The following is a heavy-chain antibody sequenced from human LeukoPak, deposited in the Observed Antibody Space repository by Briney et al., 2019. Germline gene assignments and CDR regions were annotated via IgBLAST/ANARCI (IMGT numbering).Heavy chain of an antibody. Sequence: GGSLRLSCAASGFTFSSYSMNWVRQAPGKGLEWVSSISSSSSYIYYADSVKGRFTISRDNAKNSLYLQMHSLRAEDTAVYYCARVSGYEGEIDYWGQGTLVTVSS. J-gene: IGHJ4*02. CDR3: ARVSGYEGEIDY. CDR2: ISSSSSYI. D-gene: IGHD5-12*01. CDR1: GFTFSSYS. V-gene: IGHV3-21*01.